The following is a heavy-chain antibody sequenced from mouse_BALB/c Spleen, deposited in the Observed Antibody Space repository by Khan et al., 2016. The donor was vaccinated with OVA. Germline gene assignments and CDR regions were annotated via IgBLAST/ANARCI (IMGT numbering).Heavy chain of an antibody. V-gene: IGHV2-6-5*01. CDR3: AKDPPYYGMDY. CDR1: GFSLTDYA. CDR2: IWAGGSK. Sequence: VQLQESGPGLVAPSQSLSITCTVSGFSLTDYAVSWIRQPPGKGLEWLGVIWAGGSKYYTSVLKSRLSISKDNSKSQVFLKMNSLQTDDTAMYYCAKDPPYYGMDYWGQGTSVTVSS. J-gene: IGHJ4*01.